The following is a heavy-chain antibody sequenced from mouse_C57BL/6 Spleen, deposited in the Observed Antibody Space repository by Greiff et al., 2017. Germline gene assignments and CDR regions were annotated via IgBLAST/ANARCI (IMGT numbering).Heavy chain of an antibody. CDR3: ARGASTVY. CDR2: IHPNSGST. J-gene: IGHJ2*01. D-gene: IGHD1-1*01. V-gene: IGHV1-64*01. Sequence: VQLQESGAELVKPGASVKLSCKASGYTFTSYWMHWVKQRPGQGLEWIGMIHPNSGSTNYNEKFKSKATLTVDKSSSTAYMQLRSLTSEDSAVYYCARGASTVYWGQGTTLTVSS. CDR1: GYTFTSYW.